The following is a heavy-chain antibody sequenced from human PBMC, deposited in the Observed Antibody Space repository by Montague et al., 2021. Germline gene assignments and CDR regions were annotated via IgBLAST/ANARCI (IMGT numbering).Heavy chain of an antibody. CDR2: VSHGGRT. V-gene: IGHV4-38-2*02. Sequence: SETLSLTCTVSRSLINSDYYWGWIRQPPGKGLEWIGGVSHGGRTYYNPSLKSRVTISVDTSNNHFSLKLSSVTAADTAMYYCARERDRYYYMDIWGKGTTITVSS. CDR1: RSLINSDYY. CDR3: ARERDRYYYMDI. J-gene: IGHJ6*03.